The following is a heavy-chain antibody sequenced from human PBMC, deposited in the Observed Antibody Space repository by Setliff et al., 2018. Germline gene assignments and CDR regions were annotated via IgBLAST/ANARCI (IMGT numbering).Heavy chain of an antibody. Sequence: GGSLRLSCAASGFTFSSYAMSWVRQAPGKGLEWVSAISGSGGSTYYADSVKGRFTISRDNSKNTLYLQMNSLRAEDTAVYYCANPLGGEWGPWYAFDIWGQGTMVTVSS. CDR1: GFTFSSYA. V-gene: IGHV3-23*01. CDR2: ISGSGGST. CDR3: ANPLGGEWGPWYAFDI. J-gene: IGHJ3*02. D-gene: IGHD1-26*01.